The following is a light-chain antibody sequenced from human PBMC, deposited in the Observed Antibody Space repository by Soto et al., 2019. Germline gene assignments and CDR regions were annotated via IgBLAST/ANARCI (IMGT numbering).Light chain of an antibody. J-gene: IGLJ2*01. V-gene: IGLV2-23*02. CDR3: CSYAGSRIFV. CDR1: SSDVGSYNL. Sequence: QSVLTQPASVSGSPGQSITISCTGTSSDVGSYNLVSWYQHHPGKAPKLMIYEASKRPSGVSNRFSGSRSGNTASLTISGLQDEDEADYYCCSYAGSRIFVFGGGTKLTVL. CDR2: EAS.